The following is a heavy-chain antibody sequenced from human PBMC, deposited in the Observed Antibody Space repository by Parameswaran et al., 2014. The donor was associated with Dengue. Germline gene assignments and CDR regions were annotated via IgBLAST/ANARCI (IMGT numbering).Heavy chain of an antibody. CDR3: AKTVQLWPTDYYYGMDV. Sequence: WIRQPPGKGLEWVSSISGSGDSTYYADSVKGRFTISRDNSKNTLYLQMNSLRAEDTAVYYCAKTVQLWPTDYYYGMDVWGQGTTVTVSS. J-gene: IGHJ6*02. CDR2: ISGSGDST. V-gene: IGHV3-23*01. D-gene: IGHD5-18*01.